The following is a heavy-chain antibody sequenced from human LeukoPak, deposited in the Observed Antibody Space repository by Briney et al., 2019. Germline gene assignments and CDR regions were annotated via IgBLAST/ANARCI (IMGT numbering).Heavy chain of an antibody. D-gene: IGHD3-16*01. CDR1: GFTFSSYG. J-gene: IGHJ4*02. CDR3: ARSQGAYDY. CDR2: IRYDGSNK. V-gene: IGHV3-30*02. Sequence: GGSLRLSCAASGFTFSSYGFHWVRQAPGKGLEWVAFIRYDGSNKYYADAVKGRFTISRDNAKNTLYLQLNSLRAEDTAIYYCARSQGAYDYWGQGTLVTVSS.